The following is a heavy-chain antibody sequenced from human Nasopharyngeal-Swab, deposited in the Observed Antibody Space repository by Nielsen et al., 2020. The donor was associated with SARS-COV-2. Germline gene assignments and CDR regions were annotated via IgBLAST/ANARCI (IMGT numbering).Heavy chain of an antibody. D-gene: IGHD1-1*01. J-gene: IGHJ4*02. Sequence: GGSLRLSCAASGFTFSSYWMSWVRQAPGKGLEWVANIKQDGSEKYYVDSVKGRFTISRDNAKNSLYLQMNSLRAEDTAVYYCARDSDNWAIDYWGQGTLVTVSP. V-gene: IGHV3-7*05. CDR1: GFTFSSYW. CDR2: IKQDGSEK. CDR3: ARDSDNWAIDY.